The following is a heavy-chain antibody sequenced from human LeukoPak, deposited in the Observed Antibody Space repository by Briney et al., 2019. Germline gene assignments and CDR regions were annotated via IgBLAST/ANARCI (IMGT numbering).Heavy chain of an antibody. Sequence: GGSLRLSCAASGFTFSSYSMNWVRQAPGKGLEWVSYISSSSSTIYYADSVKGRFTISRDNAKNSLYLQMNSLRAEDTAVYYCARDLLGDILTGYYYSAFDSWGQGTMGTVSS. V-gene: IGHV3-48*01. CDR2: ISSSSSTI. J-gene: IGHJ3*02. D-gene: IGHD3-9*01. CDR1: GFTFSSYS. CDR3: ARDLLGDILTGYYYSAFDS.